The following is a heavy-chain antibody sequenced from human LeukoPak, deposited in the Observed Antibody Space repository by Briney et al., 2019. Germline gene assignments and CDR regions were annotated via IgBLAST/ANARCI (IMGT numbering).Heavy chain of an antibody. CDR2: ISGSGGST. D-gene: IGHD3-9*01. CDR1: GFTFNTYA. Sequence: GGSLRLSCAASGFTFNTYAMSWVRQAPGKGLEWVPAISGSGGSTYYADSVKGRFTISRDNSKNTLYLQMNSLRAEDTAVYYCAKVPYYDILTGWRYFDYWGQGTLVTVSS. J-gene: IGHJ4*02. CDR3: AKVPYYDILTGWRYFDY. V-gene: IGHV3-23*01.